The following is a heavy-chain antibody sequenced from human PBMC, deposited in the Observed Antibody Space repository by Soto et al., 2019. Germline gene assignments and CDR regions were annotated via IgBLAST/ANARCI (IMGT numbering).Heavy chain of an antibody. D-gene: IGHD2-21*01. Sequence: SETLSLTCTVSGDSISSGGYYYWSWIRQPPGKGLEWIGYVYFSGSTYYNPSLKSRVTITVDTSRNQFSLMLTSVTAADTAVYYCGRGLPGGLRFDPWGQGTLVTVSS. CDR1: GDSISSGGYYY. CDR3: GRGLPGGLRFDP. J-gene: IGHJ5*02. CDR2: VYFSGST. V-gene: IGHV4-31*03.